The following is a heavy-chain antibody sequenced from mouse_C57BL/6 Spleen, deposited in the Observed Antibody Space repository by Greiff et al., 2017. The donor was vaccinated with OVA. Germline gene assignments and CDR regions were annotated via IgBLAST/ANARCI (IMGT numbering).Heavy chain of an antibody. CDR3: ARQGVIYWYFDV. CDR1: GFTFSSYT. CDR2: ISGGGGNT. D-gene: IGHD2-2*01. Sequence: EVQLVESGGGLVKPGGSLKLSCAASGFTFSSYTMSWVRQTPEKRLEWVATISGGGGNTYYPDSVKGRVTISRDNAKNTLYLQMSSLRSEDTALYYCARQGVIYWYFDVWGTGTTVTVSS. V-gene: IGHV5-9*01. J-gene: IGHJ1*03.